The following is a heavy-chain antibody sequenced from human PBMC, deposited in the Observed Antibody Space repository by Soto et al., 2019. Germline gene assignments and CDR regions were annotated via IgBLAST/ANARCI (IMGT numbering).Heavy chain of an antibody. CDR2: TRNKVYSYIT. CDR1: GFTFSDYY. Sequence: EVQLVESGGGLVQPGGSLRLSCVASGFTFSDYYMAWVRQAPGKGLEWVGRTRNKVYSYITEYAASVKGRFTISRDDSKKSLYLQMNSLKTEDTAVYYCVRARTTPYGMDVWGQGTTVTVSS. D-gene: IGHD1-7*01. J-gene: IGHJ6*02. V-gene: IGHV3-72*01. CDR3: VRARTTPYGMDV.